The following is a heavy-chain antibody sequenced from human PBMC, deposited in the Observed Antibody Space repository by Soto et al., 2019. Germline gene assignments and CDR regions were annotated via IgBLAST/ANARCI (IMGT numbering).Heavy chain of an antibody. J-gene: IGHJ4*02. CDR1: GFTFSSYG. D-gene: IGHD6-25*01. CDR3: ARVGPGDSSG. Sequence: SLRLSCAASGFTFSSYGMHWVRPAPGKGLEWVAVISYDGSNKYYADSVKGRFTISRDTSKNQFSLKLSSVTAADTAVYYCARVGPGDSSGWGQGTLVTVSS. CDR2: ISYDGSNK. V-gene: IGHV3-30*03.